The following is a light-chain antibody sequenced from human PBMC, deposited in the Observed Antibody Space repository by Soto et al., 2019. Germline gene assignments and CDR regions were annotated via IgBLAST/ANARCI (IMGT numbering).Light chain of an antibody. J-gene: IGKJ2*01. CDR1: QSVSIF. V-gene: IGKV3-11*01. Sequence: EIVLTQSPATLSLSPGERATLSCRASQSVSIFLAWYQQKPGQAPRLLIYDASGRATGIPARFSASGSGTDFTLTISSLEPEDFAVYYCQQYSNWPPYTFGQGTKLEIK. CDR3: QQYSNWPPYT. CDR2: DAS.